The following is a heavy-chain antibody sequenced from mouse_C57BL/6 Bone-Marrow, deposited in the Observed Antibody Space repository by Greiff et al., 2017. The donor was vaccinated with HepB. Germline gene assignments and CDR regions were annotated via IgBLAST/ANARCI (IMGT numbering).Heavy chain of an antibody. CDR2: INPSSGYT. D-gene: IGHD2-5*01. Sequence: QVQLKESGAELAKPGASVKLSCKASGYTFTSYWMHWVKQRPGQGLEWIGYINPSSGYTKYNQKFKDKATMTADKSSSTAYMQLSSLTYEDSAVYYCARGQEGYSNDYWGQGTTLTVSS. CDR1: GYTFTSYW. CDR3: ARGQEGYSNDY. V-gene: IGHV1-7*01. J-gene: IGHJ2*01.